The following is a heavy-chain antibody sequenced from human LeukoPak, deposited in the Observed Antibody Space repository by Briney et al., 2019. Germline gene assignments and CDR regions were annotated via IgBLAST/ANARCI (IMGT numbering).Heavy chain of an antibody. D-gene: IGHD3-3*01. J-gene: IGHJ4*02. V-gene: IGHV3-7*01. CDR2: IKPDGSAG. CDR3: ARSRIWSGYYWFED. Sequence: PGGSLRLSCATSGFTFSSNWMSWVRHVPGRGLDWVANIKPDGSAGYYAASVKGRFTVSRDNAKNSLYLQMNSLRVEDTAVYYCARSRIWSGYYWFEDWGQGTLVTVSS. CDR1: GFTFSSNW.